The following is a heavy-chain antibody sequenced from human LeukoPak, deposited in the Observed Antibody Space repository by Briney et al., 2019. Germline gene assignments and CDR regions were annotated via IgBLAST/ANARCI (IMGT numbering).Heavy chain of an antibody. Sequence: GGSLRLPCAASGFTFSSYWMSWVRQAPGNGLEWVANIKQDGSETYYVNSVRGRFTISRDNAKNSLYLQMNSLRAEDTAVYYCAREGRAAAASFDFWGQGTLVTVSS. CDR1: GFTFSSYW. J-gene: IGHJ4*02. CDR3: AREGRAAAASFDF. CDR2: IKQDGSET. V-gene: IGHV3-7*04. D-gene: IGHD6-13*01.